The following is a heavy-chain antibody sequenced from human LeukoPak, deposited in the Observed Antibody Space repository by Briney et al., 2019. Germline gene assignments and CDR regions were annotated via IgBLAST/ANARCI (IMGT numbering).Heavy chain of an antibody. Sequence: GGSLRLSCATSGFTFSSYSMNWVRQAPGKGLEWVSSISSSSYIYYADSVKGRFTISRDNAKNSLYLQMNSLRAEDTAVYYCATVDTEHYFDYWGQGTLVTVSS. CDR1: GFTFSSYS. D-gene: IGHD5-18*01. V-gene: IGHV3-21*01. J-gene: IGHJ4*02. CDR3: ATVDTEHYFDY. CDR2: ISSSSYI.